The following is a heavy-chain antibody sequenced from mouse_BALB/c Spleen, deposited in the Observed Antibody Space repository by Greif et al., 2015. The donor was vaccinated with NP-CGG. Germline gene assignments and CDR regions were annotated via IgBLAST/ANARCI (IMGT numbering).Heavy chain of an antibody. CDR3: ARPAYYRYSYYFDY. Sequence: VHLVESGAELAKPGASVKRSCKASGYTFTSYWMHWVKQRPGQGLEWIGYINPSTGYTEYNQKFKDKATLTADKSSSTAYMQLSSLTSEDSAVYYCARPAYYRYSYYFDYWGQGTTLTVSS. CDR2: INPSTGYT. CDR1: GYTFTSYW. D-gene: IGHD2-14*01. V-gene: IGHV1-7*01. J-gene: IGHJ2*01.